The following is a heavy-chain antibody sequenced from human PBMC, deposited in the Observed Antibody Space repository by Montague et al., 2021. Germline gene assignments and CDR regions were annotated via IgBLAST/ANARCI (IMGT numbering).Heavy chain of an antibody. D-gene: IGHD6-13*01. J-gene: IGHJ5*02. V-gene: IGHV4-39*07. CDR2: IYYSGNS. CDR3: ARVFSSWYVGWFDP. CDR1: GASITSNIYY. Sequence: SETLSLTCTVSGASITSNIYYWGWIRQSPGKGLEWIGSIYYSGNSFYQPSLKSRITMAVDTSKNQFSLKPSSVTAADTAIYYCARVFSSWYVGWFDPRGQGTLVTVSS.